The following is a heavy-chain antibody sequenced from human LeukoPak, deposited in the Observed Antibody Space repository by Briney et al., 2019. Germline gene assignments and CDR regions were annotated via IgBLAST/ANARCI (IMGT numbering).Heavy chain of an antibody. CDR2: IYYSGST. V-gene: IGHV4-59*01. CDR3: AREPLQYDILTGYYTPYYFDY. CDR1: GGSISSYY. Sequence: SETLSLTCTVSGGSISSYYWSWIRQPPGKGLEWIGYIYYSGSTNYNPSLKSRVTISVDTSKNQFSLKLSSVTAADTAVYYCAREPLQYDILTGYYTPYYFDYWGQGTLVTVSS. D-gene: IGHD3-9*01. J-gene: IGHJ4*02.